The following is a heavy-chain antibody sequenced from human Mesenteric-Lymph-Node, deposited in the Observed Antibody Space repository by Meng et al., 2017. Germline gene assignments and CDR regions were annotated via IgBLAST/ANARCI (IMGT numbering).Heavy chain of an antibody. D-gene: IGHD1-26*01. Sequence: KVSCKGSGYSFTSYWIGWVRQMPGKGLEWMGIIYPGDSDTRYSPSFQGQVTISADKSISTAYLQWSSLKASDTAMYYCARSPIGGATIVVDWGQGTLVTVSS. CDR3: ARSPIGGATIVVD. CDR1: GYSFTSYW. J-gene: IGHJ4*02. V-gene: IGHV5-51*01. CDR2: IYPGDSDT.